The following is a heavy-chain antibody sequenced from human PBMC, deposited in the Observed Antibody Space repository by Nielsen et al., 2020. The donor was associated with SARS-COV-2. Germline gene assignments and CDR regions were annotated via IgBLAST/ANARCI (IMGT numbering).Heavy chain of an antibody. D-gene: IGHD3-10*01. Sequence: GGSLRLSCAASGFTFSTYWMHWVRQAPGKGLVWVSRLNSDGSTTTYADSVKGRFTISRDNAKNTLYLQMNSLRAEDTAVYFCARVSMVRGVINYGMDVWGQGTTVTVSS. V-gene: IGHV3-74*01. CDR2: LNSDGSTT. J-gene: IGHJ6*02. CDR3: ARVSMVRGVINYGMDV. CDR1: GFTFSTYW.